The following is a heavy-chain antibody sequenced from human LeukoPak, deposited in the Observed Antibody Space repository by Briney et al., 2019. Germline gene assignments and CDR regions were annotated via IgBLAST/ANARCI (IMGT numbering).Heavy chain of an antibody. J-gene: IGHJ4*02. CDR2: ISSSGSTI. CDR1: GVTFRDYY. D-gene: IGHD1-1*01. V-gene: IGHV3-11*01. Sequence: GGSLRLSCAASGVTFRDYYVSWIRQAPGKGLEWVSYISSSGSTIYYADSVKGRFTISRDNAKNSMYLQMNSLRAEDTAVYYCARGGRITTGTTQWGQGTLVTVSS. CDR3: ARGGRITTGTTQ.